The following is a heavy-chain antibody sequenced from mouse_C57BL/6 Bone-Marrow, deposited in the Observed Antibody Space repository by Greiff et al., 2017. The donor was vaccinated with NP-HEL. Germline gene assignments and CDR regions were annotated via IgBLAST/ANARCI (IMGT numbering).Heavy chain of an antibody. CDR2: IDPANGNT. CDR3: ASPIYYGNYRFAY. J-gene: IGHJ3*01. CDR1: GFNIKNTY. Sequence: VQLQQSVAELVRPGASVKLSCTASGFNIKNTYMHWVKQRPEQGLEWIGRIDPANGNTKYAPKFQGKATITADTSSNTAYLQLSSLTSEDTAIDYCASPIYYGNYRFAYWGQGTLVTVSA. V-gene: IGHV14-3*01. D-gene: IGHD2-1*01.